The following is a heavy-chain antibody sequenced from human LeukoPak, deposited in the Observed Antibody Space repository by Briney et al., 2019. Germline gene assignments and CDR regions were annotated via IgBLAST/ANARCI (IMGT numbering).Heavy chain of an antibody. Sequence: SETLSLTCTVSGFSLSSGGYYWSWIPQPAGKGLEWIGRIYTSGSTDYNPSLKSRVTMSVDTSKNQFSLKLSSVTAADTAVYYCARGRFYDSNYYFDYWGQGTLVTVSS. D-gene: IGHD3-22*01. J-gene: IGHJ4*02. CDR3: ARGRFYDSNYYFDY. V-gene: IGHV4-61*02. CDR2: IYTSGST. CDR1: GFSLSSGGYY.